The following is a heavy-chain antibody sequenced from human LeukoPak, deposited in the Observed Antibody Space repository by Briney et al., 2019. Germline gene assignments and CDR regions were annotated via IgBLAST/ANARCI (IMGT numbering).Heavy chain of an antibody. CDR1: GFTFSDYY. V-gene: IGHV3-11*01. J-gene: IGHJ6*03. Sequence: PGGSLRLSCAASGFTFSDYYMSWIRQAPGKGLEWVSYISRSGSTIYYADSVKGRFTISRDNAKNSLYLQMNSLRAEDTAVYYCAVPVDFTIFGGGYYYMDVWGKGTTVTVSS. CDR3: AVPVDFTIFGGGYYYMDV. D-gene: IGHD3-3*01. CDR2: ISRSGSTI.